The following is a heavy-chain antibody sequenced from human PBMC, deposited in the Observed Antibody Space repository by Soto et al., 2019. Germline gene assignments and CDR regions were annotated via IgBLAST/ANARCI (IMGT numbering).Heavy chain of an antibody. CDR1: GDSVSSNSAA. CDR3: VRGIGYIDS. V-gene: IGHV6-1*01. Sequence: QVQLQQSGPGLVKPSQTLSLTCAISGDSVSSNSAAWSWIRQSPSRGLEWLGRTYYRSKWYNDYAVSVKRRITISPDTSKNQFSLKLRSVTPEDTAVYYCVRGIGYIDSWGRGTLVTVSS. J-gene: IGHJ4*02. CDR2: TYYRSKWYN. D-gene: IGHD3-3*01.